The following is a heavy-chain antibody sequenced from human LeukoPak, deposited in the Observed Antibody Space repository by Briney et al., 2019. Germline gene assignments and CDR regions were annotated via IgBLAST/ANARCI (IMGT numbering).Heavy chain of an antibody. V-gene: IGHV3-53*01. D-gene: IGHD1-26*01. CDR2: ICSGGST. J-gene: IGHJ4*02. Sequence: GGSLRLSCAASGFTVSSNYMSWVRQAPGKGLEWVSVICSGGSTYYADSVKGRFTISRDNSKNTLFLQMNSLRAEDTAVYYCARTGKGGSYSDYWGQGTLVTVSS. CDR3: ARTGKGGSYSDY. CDR1: GFTVSSNY.